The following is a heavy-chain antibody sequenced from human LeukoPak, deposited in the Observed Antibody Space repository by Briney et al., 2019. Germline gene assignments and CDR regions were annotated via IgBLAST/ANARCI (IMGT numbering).Heavy chain of an antibody. CDR2: INHSSGGS. D-gene: IGHD2-15*01. J-gene: IGHJ4*02. V-gene: IGHV1-2*02. Sequence: ASVTVSCKASGYAFTAYYMHWVRQAPGHGLEWMGWINHSSGGSNYAQKLQGRVTMTRDTSIATAYMELSRLTSDDTAVYYCATDWGAARIFDHWGLGTLVTVSS. CDR3: ATDWGAARIFDH. CDR1: GYAFTAYY.